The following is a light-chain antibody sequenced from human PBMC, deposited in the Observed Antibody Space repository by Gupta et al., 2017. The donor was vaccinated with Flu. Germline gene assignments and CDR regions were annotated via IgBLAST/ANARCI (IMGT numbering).Light chain of an antibody. J-gene: IGKJ2*03. CDR2: DAY. Sequence: EIVLTQSPATLSLSPGERATLSCRASQSVSSYLAWYQQKPGKAPRLLIYDAYNRATGIPARFSGSGSGTDFTLTISSLEPEDFAVYDCQQRSNWPTGYSFGQGTKLEIK. CDR1: QSVSSY. V-gene: IGKV3-11*01. CDR3: QQRSNWPTGYS.